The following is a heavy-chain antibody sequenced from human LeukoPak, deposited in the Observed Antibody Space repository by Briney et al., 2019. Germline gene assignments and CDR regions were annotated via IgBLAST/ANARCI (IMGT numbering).Heavy chain of an antibody. D-gene: IGHD3-22*01. Sequence: SETLSLTCTVSGGSISSYYWSWIRQPPGKGLEWIGYIYTSGSTNYNPSLKSRVTISIDTSKNPFSLKLSSVTAADTAVYYCARLVTYSDSSGYYYDYWGQGTLVTVSS. V-gene: IGHV4-4*09. CDR3: ARLVTYSDSSGYYYDY. J-gene: IGHJ4*02. CDR2: IYTSGST. CDR1: GGSISSYY.